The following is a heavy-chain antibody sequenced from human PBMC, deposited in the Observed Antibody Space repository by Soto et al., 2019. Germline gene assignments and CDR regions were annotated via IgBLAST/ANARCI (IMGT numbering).Heavy chain of an antibody. D-gene: IGHD3-16*02. CDR3: ARGQYFGAITFEGLDVKEPNFDY. Sequence: PSETLSLTCTVSGGSISSSSYYWGWIRQPPGKGLEWIGSIYYSGSTYYNPSLKSRVTISVDTSKNHFSLRLASVTAADTTTYYCARGQYFGAITFEGLDVKEPNFDYWDQGTRVTVSS. CDR2: IYYSGST. CDR1: GGSISSSSYY. J-gene: IGHJ4*02. V-gene: IGHV4-39*02.